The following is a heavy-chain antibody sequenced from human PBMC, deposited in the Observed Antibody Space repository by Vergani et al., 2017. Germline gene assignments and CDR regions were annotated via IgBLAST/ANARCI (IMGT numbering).Heavy chain of an antibody. D-gene: IGHD3-3*01. J-gene: IGHJ6*02. CDR3: ARVVGTTIFGVNKLKYYYGMDV. CDR2: IIPIFGTA. Sequence: QVQLVQSGAEVKKPGSSVKVSCKASGGTFSSYAISWVRQAPGQGLEWMGGIIPIFGTANYAQKFQGRVTITADKSTSTAYMELSSLRSEDTAVYYCARVVGTTIFGVNKLKYYYGMDVWGQGTTVTVSS. V-gene: IGHV1-69*06. CDR1: GGTFSSYA.